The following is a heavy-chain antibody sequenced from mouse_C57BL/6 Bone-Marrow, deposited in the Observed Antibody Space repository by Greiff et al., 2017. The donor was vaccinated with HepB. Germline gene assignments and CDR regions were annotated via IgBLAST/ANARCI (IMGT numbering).Heavy chain of an antibody. D-gene: IGHD2-4*01. CDR2: IDPETGGT. J-gene: IGHJ4*01. V-gene: IGHV1-15*01. Sequence: VKVVESGAELVRPGASVTLSCKASGYTFTDYEMHWVKQTPVHGLEWIGAIDPETGGTAYNQKFKGKAILTADKSSSTAYMELRSLTSEDSAVYYCTRHYDYDEGYAMDYWGQGTSVTVSS. CDR3: TRHYDYDEGYAMDY. CDR1: GYTFTDYE.